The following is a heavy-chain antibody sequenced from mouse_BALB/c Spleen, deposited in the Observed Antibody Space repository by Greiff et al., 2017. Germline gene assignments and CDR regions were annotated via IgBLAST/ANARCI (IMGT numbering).Heavy chain of an antibody. D-gene: IGHD3-1*01. V-gene: IGHV14-3*02. Sequence: EVQLQQSGAELVKPGASVKLSCTASGFNIKDTYMHWVKQRPEQGLEWIGRIDPANGNTKYDPKFQGKATITADTSSNTAYLQLSSLTSEDTAVYYCARSGARAFYAMDYGGQGTSVTVSS. J-gene: IGHJ4*01. CDR3: ARSGARAFYAMDY. CDR2: IDPANGNT. CDR1: GFNIKDTY.